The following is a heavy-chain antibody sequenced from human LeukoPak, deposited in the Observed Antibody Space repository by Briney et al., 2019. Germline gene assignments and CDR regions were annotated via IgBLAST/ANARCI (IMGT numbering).Heavy chain of an antibody. CDR3: AKGGLTRAYFDY. Sequence: GRSLRLSCAASGFTFSSYGMHRVRQAPGKGLEWVAVIWYDGSNKDYADSVEGRFTISRDNSKNTLYLQMNSLRAEDTAVYYCAKGGLTRAYFDYWGQGTLVTVSS. V-gene: IGHV3-33*06. D-gene: IGHD1-14*01. CDR1: GFTFSSYG. J-gene: IGHJ4*02. CDR2: IWYDGSNK.